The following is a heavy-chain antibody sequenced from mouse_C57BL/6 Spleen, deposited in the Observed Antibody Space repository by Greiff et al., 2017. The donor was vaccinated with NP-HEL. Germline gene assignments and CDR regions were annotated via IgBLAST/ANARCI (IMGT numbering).Heavy chain of an antibody. CDR1: GFNIKNTY. CDR3: ARDYGSHYYFDY. Sequence: EVKLVESVAELVRPGASVKLSCTASGFNIKNTYMHWVKQRPEQGLEWIGRIDPANGNTKYAPKFQGKATITADTSSNTAYLQLSSLTSEDTAIYYCARDYGSHYYFDYWGQGTTLTVSS. CDR2: IDPANGNT. J-gene: IGHJ2*01. D-gene: IGHD1-1*01. V-gene: IGHV14-3*01.